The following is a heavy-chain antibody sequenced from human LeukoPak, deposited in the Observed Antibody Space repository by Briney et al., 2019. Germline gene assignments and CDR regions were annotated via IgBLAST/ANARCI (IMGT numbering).Heavy chain of an antibody. Sequence: GGSLRLSCAASAFTFSDYWMTWVRQAPGKGLERVANIKEDGSEKYYVDSVKGRFTISRDNAKNSLYLQMNSLRAEDTAVYYCARDLLHSSSWYFDYWGQGTLVTVSS. CDR3: ARDLLHSSSWYFDY. V-gene: IGHV3-7*01. D-gene: IGHD6-13*01. CDR2: IKEDGSEK. CDR1: AFTFSDYW. J-gene: IGHJ4*02.